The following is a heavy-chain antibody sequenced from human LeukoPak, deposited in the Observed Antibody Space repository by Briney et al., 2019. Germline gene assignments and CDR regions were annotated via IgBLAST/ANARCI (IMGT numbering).Heavy chain of an antibody. Sequence: PGRSLRLSCAASGFTFSSYGMHWVRQAPGKGLEWVAVIWYDGSNKYYADSVKGRFTISRDNPKNTLYLQMNSLRAEDTAVYYCARTVNSGWYDYWGQGTLVTVSS. D-gene: IGHD6-19*01. CDR2: IWYDGSNK. CDR1: GFTFSSYG. CDR3: ARTVNSGWYDY. J-gene: IGHJ4*02. V-gene: IGHV3-33*01.